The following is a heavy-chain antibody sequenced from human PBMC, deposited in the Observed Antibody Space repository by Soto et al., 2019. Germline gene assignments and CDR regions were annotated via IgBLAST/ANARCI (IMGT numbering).Heavy chain of an antibody. CDR1: GFTFSGYG. D-gene: IGHD6-25*01. CDR3: PKGTATAYQWFDP. Sequence: QVELVESGGGVVQPGRSLRLSCEASGFTFSGYGMHWVRQAPGKGLEWVAAISHDGSDRYYADSVKGRFTISRDNSKNTLYLQMNSLRSEDTAISYCPKGTATAYQWFDPWGQGTLVTVSS. J-gene: IGHJ5*02. CDR2: ISHDGSDR. V-gene: IGHV3-30*18.